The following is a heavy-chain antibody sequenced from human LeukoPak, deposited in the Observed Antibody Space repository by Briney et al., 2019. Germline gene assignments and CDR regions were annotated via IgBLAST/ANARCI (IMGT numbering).Heavy chain of an antibody. D-gene: IGHD3-22*01. CDR1: GASISSSDYY. CDR2: INYSGST. CDR3: ARLTHSYYPGTSGYYPYYYMDV. Sequence: KSSETLSLTCSVSGASISSSDYYWGWIRQPPGKGLEWIGRINYSGSTYYSPSLKSRVTISVDTSKNHFSLRLTSMAAADTAVYYCARLTHSYYPGTSGYYPYYYMDVWGKGTTVTVSS. J-gene: IGHJ6*03. V-gene: IGHV4-39*02.